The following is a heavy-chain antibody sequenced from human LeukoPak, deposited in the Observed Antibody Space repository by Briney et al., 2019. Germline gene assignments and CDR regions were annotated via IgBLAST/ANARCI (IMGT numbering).Heavy chain of an antibody. CDR3: ARRTPLDY. CDR2: IWYDETKK. J-gene: IGHJ4*02. D-gene: IGHD2-15*01. V-gene: IGHV3-33*01. Sequence: GGSLRLSCAASGFTFTTYNMHWVRQAPGKGLEWVAVIWYDETKKYYTESVKGRFTISRDNSKNTVYLQMNSLRADDTAVYYCARRTPLDYWGQGTLVTVSS. CDR1: GFTFTTYN.